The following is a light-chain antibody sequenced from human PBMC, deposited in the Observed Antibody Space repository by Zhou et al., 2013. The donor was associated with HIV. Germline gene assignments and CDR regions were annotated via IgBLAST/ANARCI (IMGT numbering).Light chain of an antibody. CDR1: QSVNSNY. CDR2: GAS. CDR3: QQYGSSPFT. Sequence: DIVLTQSPGTLSSSPGERVTLSCRASQSVNSNYLAWYQQKSGQAPRLLVYGASSRATGIPDRFSGSGSGTDFTLTISRLESEDFAVYYCQQYGSSPFTFGQGTTLEIK. J-gene: IGKJ2*01. V-gene: IGKV3-20*01.